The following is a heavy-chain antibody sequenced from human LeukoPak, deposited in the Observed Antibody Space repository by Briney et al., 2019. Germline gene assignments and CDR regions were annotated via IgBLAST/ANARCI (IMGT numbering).Heavy chain of an antibody. CDR2: ISYDGSNK. J-gene: IGHJ3*02. D-gene: IGHD6-13*01. V-gene: IGHV3-30*04. CDR1: GFTFSSYA. CDR3: ARYGRWYIGAFDI. Sequence: GRSLRLSCAASGFTFSSYAMHWVRQAPGKGLEWVAVISYDGSNKYYADSVKGRFTISRDNSKNTLYLQMNSLRAEDTAVYYCARYGRWYIGAFDIWGQGTMGTVSS.